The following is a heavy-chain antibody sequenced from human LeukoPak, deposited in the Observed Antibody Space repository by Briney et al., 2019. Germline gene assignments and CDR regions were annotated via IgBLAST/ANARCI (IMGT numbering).Heavy chain of an antibody. V-gene: IGHV4-34*01. CDR3: ARAVYYGSGSYQDY. CDR2: INHSGST. Sequence: PSETLSLTCAVYGGSFSGYHWSWIRQPPGKGLEWIGEINHSGSTNYNPSLKSRVTISVDTSKNQFSLKLSSVTAADTAVYYCARAVYYGSGSYQDYWGQGTLVTVSS. J-gene: IGHJ4*02. D-gene: IGHD3-10*01. CDR1: GGSFSGYH.